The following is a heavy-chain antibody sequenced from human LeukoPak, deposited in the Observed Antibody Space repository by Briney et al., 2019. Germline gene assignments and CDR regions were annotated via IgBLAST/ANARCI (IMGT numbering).Heavy chain of an antibody. J-gene: IGHJ4*02. CDR1: GFTFSTYW. V-gene: IGHV3-7*04. Sequence: PGGSLRLSCAASGFTFSTYWMTWVRQAPGKGLEWVANMNQDGTEKNYVDSVKGRFTISRDNAKNSLYLQMNSLRAEDAAVYYCARNMGDYWGQGTLVTVSS. CDR2: MNQDGTEK. CDR3: ARNMGDY. D-gene: IGHD2/OR15-2a*01.